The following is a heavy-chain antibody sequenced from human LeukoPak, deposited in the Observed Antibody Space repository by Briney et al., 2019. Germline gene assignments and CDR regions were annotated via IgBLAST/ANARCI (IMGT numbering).Heavy chain of an antibody. J-gene: IGHJ5*02. CDR1: GGTFSSYA. D-gene: IGHD4-17*01. CDR2: IIPIFGTA. V-gene: IGHV1-69*13. CDR3: ARERDYGDYGWFDP. Sequence: SVKVSCKASGGTFSSYAISWVRQAPGQGLEWMGGIIPIFGTANYAQKFPGRVTITADESTSTAYMELSSLRSEDTAVYYCARERDYGDYGWFDPWGQGTLVTVSS.